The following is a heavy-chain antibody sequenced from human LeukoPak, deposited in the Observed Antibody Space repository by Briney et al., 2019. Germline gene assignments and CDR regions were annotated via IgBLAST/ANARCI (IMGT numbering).Heavy chain of an antibody. CDR1: WYMFTKYW. J-gene: IGHJ4*02. V-gene: IGHV5-51*01. CDR2: IYPGDSDT. Sequence: GESLKISCQNFWYMFTKYWIARGRQMPGKSPEGKGIIYPGDSDTRYSPSFQGQVTISADKSISTAYLQWSSLKASDTAMYYCARPYCSGGSCYSQGFDYWGQGTLVTVSS. D-gene: IGHD2-15*01. CDR3: ARPYCSGGSCYSQGFDY.